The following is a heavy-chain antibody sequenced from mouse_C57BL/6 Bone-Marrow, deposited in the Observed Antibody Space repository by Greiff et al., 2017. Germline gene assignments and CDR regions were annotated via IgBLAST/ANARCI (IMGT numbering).Heavy chain of an antibody. V-gene: IGHV1-55*01. CDR1: GYTFTSYW. D-gene: IGHD1-1*01. CDR2: IYPGSGNT. J-gene: IGHJ1*03. Sequence: QVQLQQPGAELVKPGASVKMSCKASGYTFTSYWIHWVKQRPGQGLEWIGCIYPGSGNTKYNEKFKGKATLTVDTSSSTAYMQLSSLTSEDSAVYYCAIYNYGIYCCFAVWGTGTTVTVSS. CDR3: AIYNYGIYCCFAV.